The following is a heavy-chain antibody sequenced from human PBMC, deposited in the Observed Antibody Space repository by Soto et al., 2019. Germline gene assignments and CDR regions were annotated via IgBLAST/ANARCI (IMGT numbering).Heavy chain of an antibody. Sequence: SVEVSCKASGGTFSSYAISWVRQAPGQGLEWMGGIIPIFGTANYAQKFQGRVTITADESTSTAYMELSSLRSEDTAVYYCARASNSAVTSYDYWGQGTLVTVSS. V-gene: IGHV1-69*13. CDR2: IIPIFGTA. D-gene: IGHD4-17*01. CDR1: GGTFSSYA. CDR3: ARASNSAVTSYDY. J-gene: IGHJ4*02.